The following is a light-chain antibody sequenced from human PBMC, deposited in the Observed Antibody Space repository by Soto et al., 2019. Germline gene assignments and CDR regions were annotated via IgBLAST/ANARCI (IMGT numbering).Light chain of an antibody. CDR3: SSYTSSSTLVV. CDR1: SSDVGGYNY. Sequence: QSALTQPASVSGSPGQSITISCTGTSSDVGGYNYVSWYQQHPGKAPKLMIYDVSNRPSGVSNRFSGSKSGNTASLTISGRHAEDEADYYCSSYTSSSTLVVFGGGTKLTVL. V-gene: IGLV2-14*01. CDR2: DVS. J-gene: IGLJ2*01.